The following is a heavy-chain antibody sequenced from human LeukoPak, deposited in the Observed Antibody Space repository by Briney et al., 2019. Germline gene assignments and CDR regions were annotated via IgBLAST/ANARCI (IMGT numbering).Heavy chain of an antibody. Sequence: ASVKVSCKASGYTFTGYYMHWVRQAPGRGLEWMGWINPNSGGTNYAQKFQGRVTMTRDTSISTAYMELSRLRSEDTAVYYCARDRGGTMVRGVTTHYFDYWGQGTLVTVSS. CDR2: INPNSGGT. CDR1: GYTFTGYY. D-gene: IGHD3-10*01. J-gene: IGHJ4*02. CDR3: ARDRGGTMVRGVTTHYFDY. V-gene: IGHV1-2*02.